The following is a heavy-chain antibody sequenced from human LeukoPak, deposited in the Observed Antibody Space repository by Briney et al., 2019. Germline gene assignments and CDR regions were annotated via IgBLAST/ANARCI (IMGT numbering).Heavy chain of an antibody. Sequence: SETLSLTCTVSGGSISSSSYYWGWIRQPPGKGLEWIGSIYYSGSTYYNPSLKSRVTISVDTSKNQFSLKLSSVTAADTAVYYCARGVDTAMALDYWGQGTLVTVSS. CDR1: GGSISSSSYY. CDR2: IYYSGST. J-gene: IGHJ4*02. CDR3: ARGVDTAMALDY. V-gene: IGHV4-39*01. D-gene: IGHD5-18*01.